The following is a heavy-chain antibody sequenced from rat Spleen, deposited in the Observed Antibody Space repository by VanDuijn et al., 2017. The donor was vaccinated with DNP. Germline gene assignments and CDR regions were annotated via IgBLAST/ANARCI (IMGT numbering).Heavy chain of an antibody. V-gene: IGHV6-6*01. CDR3: ASYYYSSYTPHSL. D-gene: IGHD1-2*01. CDR1: GFTFSTAW. CDR2: IKAKSNNYAT. J-gene: IGHJ3*01. Sequence: EVQVLESGGGLVQPGNSLKLSCATSGFTFSTAWMYWYRQFPEKRLEWVARIKAKSNNYATDYTESVKGRFTISRDDSKSSIYLQMNNLKEEDTAIYYCASYYYSSYTPHSLWGQGTLVTVSS.